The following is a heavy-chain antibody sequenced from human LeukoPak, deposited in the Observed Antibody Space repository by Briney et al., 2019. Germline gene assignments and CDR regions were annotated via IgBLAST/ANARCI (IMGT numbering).Heavy chain of an antibody. CDR3: VRDGSGYDY. V-gene: IGHV3-7*05. CDR2: INQGGSEK. D-gene: IGHD6-19*01. J-gene: IGHJ4*02. CDR1: RFTFSNYW. Sequence: PGGPLRLSCAASRFTFSNYWMSWVRQPAGKGLERVANINQGGSEKYYLNSVKGRFTISRDNAKNSLYLQMNSLRADDTAIYYCVRDGSGYDYWGQGTLVTVSS.